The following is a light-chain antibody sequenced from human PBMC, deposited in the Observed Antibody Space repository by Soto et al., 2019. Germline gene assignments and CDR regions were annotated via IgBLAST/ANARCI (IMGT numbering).Light chain of an antibody. CDR3: QQYNNWPLWT. CDR1: QSVSSN. J-gene: IGKJ1*01. CDR2: GAS. Sequence: ENVLTQSPGTLSLSPVERATLSCRASQSVSSNLAWYQQKPGQAPRLLIYGASTRATGIPARFSGSGSGTEFTLTISSLQSEDFAVYYCQQYNNWPLWTFGQGTKGDIK. V-gene: IGKV3-15*01.